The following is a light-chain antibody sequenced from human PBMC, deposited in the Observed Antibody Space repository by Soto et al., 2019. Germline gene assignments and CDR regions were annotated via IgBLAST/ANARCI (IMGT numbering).Light chain of an antibody. CDR2: DAS. CDR3: QHYNGYPQT. Sequence: DIQMTQSPSTLSASVGDRVTITCRASQSITTWLAWYQQKPGTAVKVLIYDASTLGSGVPSRFSGSGSGTEFTLTISSLQPEDFATYHCQHYNGYPQTFGQGTRLDIK. CDR1: QSITTW. J-gene: IGKJ5*01. V-gene: IGKV1-5*01.